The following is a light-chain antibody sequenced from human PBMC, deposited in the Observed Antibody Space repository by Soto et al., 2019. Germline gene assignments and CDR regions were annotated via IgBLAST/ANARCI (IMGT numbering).Light chain of an antibody. CDR2: RNN. J-gene: IGLJ2*01. CDR3: AAWDAGGSAPA. Sequence: QSVLTQPPSASGTPGQRVTISCSGSSSNIGNKYVFWYQQLPGTAPKLLMYRNNQRPSGVPDRFSGSKSGTSASLDISGLRSEDEADYYCAAWDAGGSAPAFGVGTKLTVL. V-gene: IGLV1-47*01. CDR1: SSNIGNKY.